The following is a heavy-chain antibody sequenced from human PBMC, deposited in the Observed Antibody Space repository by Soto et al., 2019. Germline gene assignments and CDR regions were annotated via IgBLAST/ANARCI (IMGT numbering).Heavy chain of an antibody. CDR3: AHRLSLSTTWNYGYMDV. Sequence: QITLKESGPTVVNPTQPLTLTCTFSGFSLSTGGVGVGWIRQPPGKALEWLALIYWDDDKRYNPSLKSRLTVTKDTSKNQVVLTMTNMDLLDTATYYCAHRLSLSTTWNYGYMDVWGNGTTVTVSS. CDR1: GFSLSTGGVG. J-gene: IGHJ6*03. D-gene: IGHD3-16*01. CDR2: IYWDDDK. V-gene: IGHV2-5*02.